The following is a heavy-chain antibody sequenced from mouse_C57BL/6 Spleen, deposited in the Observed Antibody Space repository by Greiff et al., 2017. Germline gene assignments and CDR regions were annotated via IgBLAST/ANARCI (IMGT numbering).Heavy chain of an antibody. J-gene: IGHJ1*03. D-gene: IGHD1-1*01. V-gene: IGHV1-80*01. Sequence: QVQLQQSGAELVKPGASVKISCKASGYAFSSYWMNWVKQRPGKGLEWIGQIYPGDGDTNYNGKFKGKATLTADKSSSTAYMQLSSLASEDTAVYFCASADYCGSGGYFEGWGTGTTVTVSS. CDR1: GYAFSSYW. CDR3: ASADYCGSGGYFEG. CDR2: IYPGDGDT.